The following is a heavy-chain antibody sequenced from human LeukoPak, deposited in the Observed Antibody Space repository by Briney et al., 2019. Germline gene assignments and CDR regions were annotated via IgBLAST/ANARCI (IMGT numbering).Heavy chain of an antibody. V-gene: IGHV1-46*01. Sequence: EASVKVSCKASGYTFTSYYMHWVRQAPGQGLEWMGIINPSGGSTNYAQKFQGRVTMTRDTSTSTVYMELSSLRSEDTAVYYCARVMQQLDYFDYWGQGTLVTVSS. CDR2: INPSGGST. D-gene: IGHD6-13*01. CDR3: ARVMQQLDYFDY. CDR1: GYTFTSYY. J-gene: IGHJ4*02.